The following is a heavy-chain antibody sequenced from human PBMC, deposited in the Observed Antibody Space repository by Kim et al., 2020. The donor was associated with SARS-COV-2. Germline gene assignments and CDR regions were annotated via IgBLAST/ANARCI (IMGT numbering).Heavy chain of an antibody. CDR2: INPNSGGT. CDR3: ARDIPPTIFGVGHYYYYGMDV. D-gene: IGHD3-3*01. J-gene: IGHJ6*02. Sequence: ASVKVSCKASGYTFTGYYMHWVRQAPGQGLEWMGWINPNSGGTNYAQKFQGRVTMTRDTSISTAYMELSRLRSDDTAVYYCARDIPPTIFGVGHYYYYGMDVWGQGTTVTVSS. V-gene: IGHV1-2*02. CDR1: GYTFTGYY.